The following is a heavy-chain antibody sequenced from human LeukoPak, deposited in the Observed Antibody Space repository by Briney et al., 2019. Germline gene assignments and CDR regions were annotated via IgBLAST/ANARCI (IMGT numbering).Heavy chain of an antibody. Sequence: GGSLRLSCAASGFTFSAYAMSWVRQAPGKGLEWVSAISGSGVNTYYADPVKGRFTISRDNSKNTLYLQMNSLRAEDTAVYYCAKDHYDSSGYYYDRDFDYWGQGTLVTVSS. CDR1: GFTFSAYA. D-gene: IGHD3-22*01. J-gene: IGHJ4*02. CDR3: AKDHYDSSGYYYDRDFDY. V-gene: IGHV3-23*01. CDR2: ISGSGVNT.